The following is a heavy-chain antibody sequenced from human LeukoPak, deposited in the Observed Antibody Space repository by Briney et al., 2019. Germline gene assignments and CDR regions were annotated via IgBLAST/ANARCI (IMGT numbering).Heavy chain of an antibody. D-gene: IGHD5-18*01. J-gene: IGHJ4*02. CDR2: INPNSGGT. Sequence: GASVKVSCKASGYTFTGYYMHWVRQAPGQGLEWMGWINPNSGGTNYAQKFQGWVTMTRDTSISTAYMELSRLRSDDTAVYYCARGGYSYGYLALPFDYWGQGTLVTVSS. CDR1: GYTFTGYY. CDR3: ARGGYSYGYLALPFDY. V-gene: IGHV1-2*04.